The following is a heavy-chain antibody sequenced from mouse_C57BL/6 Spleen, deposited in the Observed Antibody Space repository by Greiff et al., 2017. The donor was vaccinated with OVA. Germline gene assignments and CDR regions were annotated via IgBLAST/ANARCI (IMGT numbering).Heavy chain of an antibody. V-gene: IGHV5-17*01. J-gene: IGHJ3*01. CDR3: ARPIYYDYDAWFAY. CDR1: GFTFSDYG. CDR2: ISSGSSTI. Sequence: DVKLVESGGGLVKPGGSLKLSCAASGFTFSDYGMHWVRQAPEKGLEWVAYISSGSSTIYYADTVKGRFTISSDNAKNTLFLQMTSLRSEDTAMYYCARPIYYDYDAWFAYWGQGTLVTVSA. D-gene: IGHD2-4*01.